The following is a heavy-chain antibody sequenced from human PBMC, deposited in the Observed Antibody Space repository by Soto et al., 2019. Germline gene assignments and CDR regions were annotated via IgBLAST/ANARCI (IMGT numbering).Heavy chain of an antibody. CDR2: ISHDGSRK. V-gene: IGHV3-30*18. D-gene: IGHD3-3*01. Sequence: GGSLRLSCAASGFTFSSYGIHWVRQAPGKGLEWVALISHDGSRKEYAESQKGRFTISRDNSKNTVYLQMNSLRFEDTAVYSCAKDFSRGPSVLRGFDLWGQGTVVTVSS. CDR3: AKDFSRGPSVLRGFDL. J-gene: IGHJ3*01. CDR1: GFTFSSYG.